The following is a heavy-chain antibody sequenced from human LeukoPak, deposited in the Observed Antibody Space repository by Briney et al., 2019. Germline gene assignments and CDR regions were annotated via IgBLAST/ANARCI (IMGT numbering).Heavy chain of an antibody. CDR2: IRYDGSNE. Sequence: GGSLRLSCAASGFTFSSYGMHWVRQAPGKGLEWVSFIRYDGSNEYYADSVRGRFTISRDNSKNTLYLQMNSLRAEDTAVYYCAKDQVDIVATALDAFDIWGQGTMVTVSS. V-gene: IGHV3-30*02. CDR1: GFTFSSYG. J-gene: IGHJ3*02. D-gene: IGHD5-12*01. CDR3: AKDQVDIVATALDAFDI.